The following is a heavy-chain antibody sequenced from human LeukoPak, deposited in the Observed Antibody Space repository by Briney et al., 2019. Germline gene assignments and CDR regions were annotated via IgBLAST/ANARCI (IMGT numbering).Heavy chain of an antibody. Sequence: GVSLRRSCAASGFTFSNYWMHWVRQAPGEALMWVSRIKSDGSSTTYADSVKGRFTISRDNAKNTLYLQMNSLRAEDTAVYYCSRDSLSSCGGDCYSGLDVWGQGTTVTVSS. D-gene: IGHD2-21*02. CDR3: SRDSLSSCGGDCYSGLDV. CDR2: IKSDGSST. CDR1: GFTFSNYW. J-gene: IGHJ6*02. V-gene: IGHV3-74*01.